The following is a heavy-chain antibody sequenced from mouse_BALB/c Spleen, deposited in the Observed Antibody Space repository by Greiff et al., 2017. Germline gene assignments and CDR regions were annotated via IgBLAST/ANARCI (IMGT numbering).Heavy chain of an antibody. Sequence: VQLQQPGAELVKPGASVKISCKASGYTFTSYWMNWVKQRPGQGLEWIGEIDPSDSYTNNNQKFKDKATLTVDKSSSTAYMQLSSLTSEDSAVYYCARRYGYEGYFDYWGQGTTLTVSS. D-gene: IGHD1-2*01. CDR3: ARRYGYEGYFDY. CDR1: GYTFTSYW. J-gene: IGHJ2*01. CDR2: IDPSDSYT. V-gene: IGHV1S126*01.